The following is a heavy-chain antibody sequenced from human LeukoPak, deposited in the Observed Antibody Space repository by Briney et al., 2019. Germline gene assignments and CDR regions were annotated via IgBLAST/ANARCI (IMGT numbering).Heavy chain of an antibody. J-gene: IGHJ4*02. CDR1: GGSISSSSYS. Sequence: SETLSLTCTVSGGSISSSSYSWGWIRQPPGKGLEWIGSIYYSGSTYYNPSLKSRVTISVDTSKNQFSLKLSSVTAADTAVYYCARDVGRGDGLDYWGQGTLVTVSS. D-gene: IGHD3-10*01. V-gene: IGHV4-39*02. CDR3: ARDVGRGDGLDY. CDR2: IYYSGST.